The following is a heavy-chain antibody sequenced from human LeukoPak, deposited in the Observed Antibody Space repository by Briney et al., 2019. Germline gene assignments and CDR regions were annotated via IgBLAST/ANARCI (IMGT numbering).Heavy chain of an antibody. CDR2: IHYDGTKT. Sequence: GSLRLSCAASGFGFRGYGMHWVRQAPGKGLEWVAFIHYDGTKTYYADSVKGRFTISRDNSKNTLSLQMNSLRAEDTAVYYCAKDFARVYCSSTSCRLAGYCYYMDVWGKGTTVTVSS. D-gene: IGHD2-2*01. CDR1: GFGFRGYG. J-gene: IGHJ6*03. V-gene: IGHV3-30*02. CDR3: AKDFARVYCSSTSCRLAGYCYYMDV.